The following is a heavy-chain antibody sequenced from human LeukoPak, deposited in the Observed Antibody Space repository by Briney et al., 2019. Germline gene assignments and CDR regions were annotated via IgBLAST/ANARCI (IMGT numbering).Heavy chain of an antibody. Sequence: PGGSLRLSCAASGFTFSRYWMHWVRQAPGKGLVWVSRINSDGSSTNYVDSVKGRFIISRDNAKNTLYLQMNSLRAEDTAVYYCASDLKWELLQPFDYWGQGTLVTVSS. J-gene: IGHJ4*02. CDR3: ASDLKWELLQPFDY. CDR1: GFTFSRYW. V-gene: IGHV3-74*01. D-gene: IGHD1-26*01. CDR2: INSDGSST.